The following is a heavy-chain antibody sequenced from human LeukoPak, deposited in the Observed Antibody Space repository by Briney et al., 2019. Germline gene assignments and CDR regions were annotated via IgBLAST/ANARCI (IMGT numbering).Heavy chain of an antibody. CDR1: GFTFSSYA. V-gene: IGHV3-64*01. CDR2: INSNGGST. CDR3: ARTRGSHISMAYLDY. Sequence: GGSLRLSCVASGFTFSSYAMHWVRQTPGKGLEYVSGINSNGGSTHYANSVKGRFTISRDNSKHTLYLQMGSLRSDDTAVYYCARTRGSHISMAYLDYWGQGTLVTVSS. D-gene: IGHD2/OR15-2a*01. J-gene: IGHJ4*02.